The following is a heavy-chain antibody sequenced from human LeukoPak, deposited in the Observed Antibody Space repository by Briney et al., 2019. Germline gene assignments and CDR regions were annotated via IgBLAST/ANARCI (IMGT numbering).Heavy chain of an antibody. CDR2: INSDESTT. J-gene: IGHJ6*02. D-gene: IGHD6-13*01. V-gene: IGHV3-74*01. Sequence: RSGRSLRLSCAASGFTFSAYWMHWVRQTPGKGLVWVSRINSDESTTNYADSVKGRFTISGDNAKNTMYLQMNSLRVEDTAVYYCARGGVFGRNGMDVWGQGTTVTVSS. CDR1: GFTFSAYW. CDR3: ARGGVFGRNGMDV.